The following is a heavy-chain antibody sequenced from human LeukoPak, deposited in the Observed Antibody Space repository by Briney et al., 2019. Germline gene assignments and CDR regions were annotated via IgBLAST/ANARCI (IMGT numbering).Heavy chain of an antibody. CDR1: GGSINYYY. D-gene: IGHD1-26*01. CDR3: ARLGSYFDY. V-gene: IGHV4-59*01. Sequence: AETLSLTCTVSGGSINYYYWSWIRQPPGKGLEWIRYVYYTGNTNYNPSLKSRVTMSVDTSKNQFSLKLSSVTAADTAIYYCARLGSYFDYWGQGTLVTVSS. J-gene: IGHJ4*02. CDR2: VYYTGNT.